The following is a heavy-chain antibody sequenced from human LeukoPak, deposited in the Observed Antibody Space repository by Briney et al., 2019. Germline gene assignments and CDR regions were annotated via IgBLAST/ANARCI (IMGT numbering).Heavy chain of an antibody. J-gene: IGHJ5*02. CDR2: MNPNSGNT. Sequence: ASVKVSCKASGYTFTSYDINWVRQATGQGLEWMGWMNPNSGNTGYAQKFQGRVTMTRNTSISTAYMELSSLRSEDTAVYYCASRAMVRGVSGENRFDPWGQGTLVTVSS. V-gene: IGHV1-8*01. D-gene: IGHD3-10*01. CDR3: ASRAMVRGVSGENRFDP. CDR1: GYTFTSYD.